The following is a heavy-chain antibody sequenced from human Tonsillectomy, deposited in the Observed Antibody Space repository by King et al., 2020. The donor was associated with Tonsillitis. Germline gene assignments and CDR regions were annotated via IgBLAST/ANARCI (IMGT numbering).Heavy chain of an antibody. Sequence: VQLVESGGDLVQPGRSLRLSCIGSGFTFGDSAMSWFRQAPGKGLEWVGFIRGKAYGGTTEYAASVKGRFTISRDDSKSIAYLQMNSLKTEDTAVYFCTTDPSGDVWYGSGTSPWAYWGQGTLVTVSS. D-gene: IGHD3-10*01. CDR3: TTDPSGDVWYGSGTSPWAY. V-gene: IGHV3-49*03. CDR2: IRGKAYGGTT. J-gene: IGHJ4*02. CDR1: GFTFGDSA.